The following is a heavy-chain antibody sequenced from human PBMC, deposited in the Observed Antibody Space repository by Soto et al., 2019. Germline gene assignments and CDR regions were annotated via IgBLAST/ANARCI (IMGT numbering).Heavy chain of an antibody. J-gene: IGHJ6*02. CDR1: GGTFSSYA. V-gene: IGHV1-69*13. CDR2: IIPIFGTA. Sequence: SVKVSCKASGGTFSSYAISWVRQAPGQGLEWMGGIIPIFGTANYAQKFQGRVTITADESTSTAYMELSSLRSEDTAVYYCAREDDIVVVPAAQYGMGVWGQGTTVTVSS. D-gene: IGHD2-2*01. CDR3: AREDDIVVVPAAQYGMGV.